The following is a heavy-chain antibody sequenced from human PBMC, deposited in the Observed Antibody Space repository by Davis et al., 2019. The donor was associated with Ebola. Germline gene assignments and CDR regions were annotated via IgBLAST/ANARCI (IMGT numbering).Heavy chain of an antibody. J-gene: IGHJ4*02. CDR2: TRNKANSYTT. CDR3: AREAYDSSGYDY. CDR1: GFTFSAHY. Sequence: GGSLRLSCAASGFTFSAHYMDWVRQAPGKGLEWVGRTRNKANSYTTEYAASVKGRFTISRDDSKNSLYLQMNSLKTEDTAVYYCAREAYDSSGYDYWGQGTLVTVSS. D-gene: IGHD3-22*01. V-gene: IGHV3-72*01.